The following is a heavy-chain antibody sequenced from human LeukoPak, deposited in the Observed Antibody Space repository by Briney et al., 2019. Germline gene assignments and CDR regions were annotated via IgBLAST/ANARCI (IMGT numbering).Heavy chain of an antibody. CDR3: AKSGGYGLIDY. CDR1: GASISGSGYY. CDR2: IYSSGST. V-gene: IGHV4-39*01. J-gene: IGHJ4*02. Sequence: SETLSLTCAVSGASISGSGYYWGWIRQPPGKGLEWIGNIYSSGSTYYNASLQSRVTISIDTSKNQFFLRLNSVTAADTAMYYCAKSGGYGLIDYWGQGTRVTVSS. D-gene: IGHD1-26*01.